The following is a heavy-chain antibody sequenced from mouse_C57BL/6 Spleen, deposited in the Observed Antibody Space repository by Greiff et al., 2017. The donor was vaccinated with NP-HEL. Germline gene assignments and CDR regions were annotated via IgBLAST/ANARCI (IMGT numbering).Heavy chain of an antibody. Sequence: EVQLQQSGAELVRPGASVKLSCTASGFNIKDDYMHWVKQRPEQGLEWIGWIDPENGDTEYASKVQGKATITADTSSNTAYLQLSSLTSEDTAVYYCTRGLRGDYAMDYWGQGTSVTVSS. V-gene: IGHV14-4*01. J-gene: IGHJ4*01. D-gene: IGHD2-4*01. CDR1: GFNIKDDY. CDR3: TRGLRGDYAMDY. CDR2: IDPENGDT.